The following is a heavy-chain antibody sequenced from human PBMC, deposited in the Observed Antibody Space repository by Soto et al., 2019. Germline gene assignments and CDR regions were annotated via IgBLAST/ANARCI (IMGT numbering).Heavy chain of an antibody. Sequence: PSETMCVTCTVAGGNISGSSCYWGWIRQPPGKGLEWIGSIYYSGSTYYNPSLKSRVTISVDTSKNQFSLKLSSVTAADTAVYYCARHVSAYDPADYWGQGTLVTVSS. V-gene: IGHV4-39*01. CDR3: ARHVSAYDPADY. J-gene: IGHJ4*02. D-gene: IGHD5-12*01. CDR1: GGNISGSSCY. CDR2: IYYSGST.